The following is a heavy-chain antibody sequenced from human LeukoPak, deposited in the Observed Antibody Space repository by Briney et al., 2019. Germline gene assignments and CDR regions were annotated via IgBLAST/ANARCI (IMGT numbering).Heavy chain of an antibody. CDR1: GGSISSSSYY. CDR2: VYYSGST. Sequence: SETLSLTCTVSGGSISSSSYYWGWIRQPPGKGLEWIGSVYYSGSTYYNPSLKSRVTISVDTSKNQFSLKLSSVTAADTAVYYCARLEDIVAPFDYWGQGTLVTVSS. J-gene: IGHJ4*02. V-gene: IGHV4-39*01. CDR3: ARLEDIVAPFDY. D-gene: IGHD5-12*01.